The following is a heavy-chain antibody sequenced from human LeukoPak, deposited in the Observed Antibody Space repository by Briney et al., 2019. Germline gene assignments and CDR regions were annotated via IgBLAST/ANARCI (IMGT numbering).Heavy chain of an antibody. D-gene: IGHD5-18*01. V-gene: IGHV4-59*01. CDR3: ARALDTAMVRYYYMDV. CDR1: GGSISSYY. CDR2: IYYSGST. J-gene: IGHJ6*03. Sequence: SETLSLTCTVSGGSISSYYWSWIRQPPGKGLERIGYIYYSGSTNYNPSLKSRVTISVDTSKNQFSLRLSSVTAADTAVYYCARALDTAMVRYYYMDVWGKGTTVTVSS.